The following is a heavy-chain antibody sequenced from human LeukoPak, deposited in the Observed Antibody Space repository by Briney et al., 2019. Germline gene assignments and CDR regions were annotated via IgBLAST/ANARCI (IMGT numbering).Heavy chain of an antibody. CDR2: IYTSGST. J-gene: IGHJ6*03. CDR3: ARVMVVTTPAYYYYMDV. V-gene: IGHV4-61*02. CDR1: GGSISSGSYY. Sequence: SETLSLTCTVSGGSISSGSYYWSWIRQPGGKGLERIERIYTSGSTNYTPSLKSRVTISVDTSKNQFSLKLSSVTAADTAVYYCARVMVVTTPAYYYYMDVWGKGTTVTVYS. D-gene: IGHD4/OR15-4a*01.